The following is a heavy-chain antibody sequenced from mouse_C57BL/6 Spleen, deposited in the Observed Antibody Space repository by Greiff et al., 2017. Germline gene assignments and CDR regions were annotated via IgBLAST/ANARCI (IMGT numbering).Heavy chain of an antibody. Sequence: VQLQQPGAELVKPGASVKLSCKASGYTFTSYWMHWVKQRPGQGLEWIGMIHPNSGSTNYNEKFKSKATLTVDKSSSTAYMQLSSLTSEDSAVYYFAREKGRWYFGVWGTGTTVTVSS. V-gene: IGHV1-64*01. CDR3: AREKGRWYFGV. CDR2: IHPNSGST. J-gene: IGHJ1*03. CDR1: GYTFTSYW.